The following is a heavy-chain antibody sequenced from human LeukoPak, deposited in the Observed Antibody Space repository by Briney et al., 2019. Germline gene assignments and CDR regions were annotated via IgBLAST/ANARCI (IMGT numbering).Heavy chain of an antibody. D-gene: IGHD4-17*01. CDR3: ARHNIASDGARLFDF. CDR2: LYYSGYS. Sequence: SETLSLTCAVSGGSITSYYWAWLRQPPGKGLEWIGYLYYSGYSKYNPSLTSRVSMSVDTSKNQFSLKLTSVTAADTAVYYCARHNIASDGARLFDFWGRGTLVTVSS. V-gene: IGHV4-59*08. CDR1: GGSITSYY. J-gene: IGHJ4*02.